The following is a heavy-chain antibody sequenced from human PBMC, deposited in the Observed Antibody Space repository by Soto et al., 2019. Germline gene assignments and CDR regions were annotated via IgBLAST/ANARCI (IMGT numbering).Heavy chain of an antibody. CDR2: IHYSGST. J-gene: IGHJ6*02. CDR3: ARGGWSMDV. V-gene: IGHV4-59*11. Sequence: QVQLQESGPGLVKPSETLSLTCTISGASISSLYWSWVRQPPGKGLEWIGYIHYSGSTNYNPSLTSRVTMLVDTSKNQFSLRLSSVTAADTAVYYCARGGWSMDVWGQGTTVTVS. CDR1: GASISSLY. D-gene: IGHD2-15*01.